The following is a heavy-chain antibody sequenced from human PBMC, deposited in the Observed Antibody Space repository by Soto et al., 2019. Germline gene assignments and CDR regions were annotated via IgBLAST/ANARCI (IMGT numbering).Heavy chain of an antibody. CDR1: GFTFSSYW. J-gene: IGHJ4*02. CDR2: IKQDGSEK. Sequence: EVQLVESGGGLVQPGESLRLSCAASGFTFSSYWMTWVRQAPGKGLEWVANIKQDGSEKYYVDSVRGRFTMSRDNAKNSLYLQMNSLRAEDTAVYYCAKDQGEMATILDYWGQGTLVTVSS. V-gene: IGHV3-7*01. D-gene: IGHD5-12*01. CDR3: AKDQGEMATILDY.